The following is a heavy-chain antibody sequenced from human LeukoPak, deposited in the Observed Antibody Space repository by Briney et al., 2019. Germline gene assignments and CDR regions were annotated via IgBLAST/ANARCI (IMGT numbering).Heavy chain of an antibody. J-gene: IGHJ4*02. CDR1: GFTFRSHG. CDR3: AKDFRIGYSAHFDY. D-gene: IGHD2-21*01. CDR2: IKQDGSEK. V-gene: IGHV3-7*03. Sequence: HTGTSLRLSCAASGFTFRSHGMHWVRQAPGKGLEWVANIKQDGSEKYYVDSVKGRFTISRDNAKNSLYLQMNSLRGEDTAVYYCAKDFRIGYSAHFDYWGQGALVTVSS.